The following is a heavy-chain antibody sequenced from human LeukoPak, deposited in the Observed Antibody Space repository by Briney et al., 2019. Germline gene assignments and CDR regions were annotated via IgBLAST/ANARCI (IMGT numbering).Heavy chain of an antibody. CDR2: RRYDGSNK. J-gene: IGHJ4*02. CDR1: GLTFSSSG. V-gene: IGHV3-30*02. Sequence: PGGSLRLSWHPDGLTFSSSGMAWVRQATGEGLEWVAFRRYDGSNKYYADSVKGRFTISRDNSKNTLYLQMNSLRAEDTAVYYCAKDQGDSSSWVWGQGTLVTVSS. CDR3: AKDQGDSSSWV. D-gene: IGHD6-13*01.